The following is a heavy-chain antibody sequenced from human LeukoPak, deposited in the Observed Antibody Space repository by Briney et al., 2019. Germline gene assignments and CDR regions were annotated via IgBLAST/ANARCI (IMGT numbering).Heavy chain of an antibody. Sequence: SGTLSLTCTVSGASITSYYWSCIRQPAGKGLEWVGRIYTSGRIYTSVNTNYNPSLKSRVTMSVDTSKNQFSLKLSSVTAADTAVYYCARESWDYVWGSYRQTNEYYFDYWGQGTLVTVSS. CDR1: GASITSYY. CDR3: ARESWDYVWGSYRQTNEYYFDY. J-gene: IGHJ4*02. D-gene: IGHD3-16*02. V-gene: IGHV4-4*07. CDR2: IYTSVNT.